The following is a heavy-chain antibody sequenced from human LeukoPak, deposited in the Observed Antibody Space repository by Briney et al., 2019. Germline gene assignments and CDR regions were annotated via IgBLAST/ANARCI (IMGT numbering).Heavy chain of an antibody. V-gene: IGHV1-18*01. D-gene: IGHD3-10*01. Sequence: ASVKVSCKASGYTFTSYGISWVRQAPGQGLEWMGWVSAYNGNTNYAQKLQGRVTITTDTSTSTAYMELRSLRSDDTAVYYCARDVNRWVSGSSEFWGQGTLVTVSS. J-gene: IGHJ4*02. CDR3: ARDVNRWVSGSSEF. CDR1: GYTFTSYG. CDR2: VSAYNGNT.